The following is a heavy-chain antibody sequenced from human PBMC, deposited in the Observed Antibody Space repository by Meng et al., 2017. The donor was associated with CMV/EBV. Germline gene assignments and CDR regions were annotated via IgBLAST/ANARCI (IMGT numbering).Heavy chain of an antibody. V-gene: IGHV2-70D*14. D-gene: IGHD6-13*01. J-gene: IGHJ6*02. CDR1: GFSLSTRGMP. CDR2: IDWDADK. Sequence: SGPTLVIPTQTLTLTRTFSGFSLSTRGMPVSWIRQPPGKALEWLQRIDWDADKFYSTSLKTRLTSSKDTSKDQVLLTMTNMDPVDTATYSCALSRRAAAGTRRTYYYYGMDVWGQGTTVTVSS. CDR3: ALSRRAAAGTRRTYYYYGMDV.